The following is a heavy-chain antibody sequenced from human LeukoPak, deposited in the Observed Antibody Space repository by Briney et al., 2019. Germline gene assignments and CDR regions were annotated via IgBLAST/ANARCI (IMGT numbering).Heavy chain of an antibody. CDR3: AKEGGRYYPYFDY. J-gene: IGHJ4*02. CDR2: ISGSSSYI. D-gene: IGHD3-22*01. Sequence: GGSLRLSCAASGFTFSSYSMNWVRQAPGKGLEWVSSISGSSSYIYYADSVKGRFTISRDNAKNSLHLQMNSLRAEDTALYYCAKEGGRYYPYFDYWGQGTLVTVSS. V-gene: IGHV3-21*04. CDR1: GFTFSSYS.